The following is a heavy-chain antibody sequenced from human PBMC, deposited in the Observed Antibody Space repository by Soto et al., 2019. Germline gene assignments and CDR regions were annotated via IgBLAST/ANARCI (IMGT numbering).Heavy chain of an antibody. J-gene: IGHJ4*02. D-gene: IGHD3-10*01. CDR3: ARARAGATVFDS. V-gene: IGHV4-59*12. Sequence: PSETLSLTCSVSGASLTSYFWSWIRQPPGKGLEWIGYFYYSESTDHNPSVYYNPSLKSRVTLSVDTSQNQFSLKLSSVTAVDTAVYFCARARAGATVFDSWGQGSLVTVSS. CDR2: FYYSESTDHNPSV. CDR1: GASLTSYF.